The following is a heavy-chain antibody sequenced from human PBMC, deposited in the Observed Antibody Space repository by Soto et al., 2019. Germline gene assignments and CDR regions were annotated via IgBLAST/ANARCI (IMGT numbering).Heavy chain of an antibody. Sequence: PSETLSLTCTFSVSSISNNYYYLSFIRQSPWSCLDLIGFIYYSGNTYTNPSLKSRVTIAADTSKNQISLTLTSVTAADTAVYFCDREGTAISHNGYIMEAGRFDYWGQGDMVTVSS. D-gene: IGHD2-15*01. J-gene: IGHJ4*02. V-gene: IGHV4-30-4*01. CDR1: VSSISNNYYY. CDR3: DREGTAISHNGYIMEAGRFDY. CDR2: IYYSGNT.